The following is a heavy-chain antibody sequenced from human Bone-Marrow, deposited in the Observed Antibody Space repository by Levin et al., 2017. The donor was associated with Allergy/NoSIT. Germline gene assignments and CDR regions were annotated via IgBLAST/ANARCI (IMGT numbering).Heavy chain of an antibody. CDR3: TREYSSGWPFDY. V-gene: IGHV3-73*01. CDR2: IRSKADGYET. J-gene: IGHJ4*02. D-gene: IGHD6-19*01. Sequence: GSLRLSCAASGFTFSGSSIHWVRRASGKGLEWVGRIRSKADGYETSYAESVKGRFTVSRDDSKDTSYLQMNTLKTEDTAMYYCTREYSSGWPFDYWGQGTLVTVSS. CDR1: GFTFSGSS.